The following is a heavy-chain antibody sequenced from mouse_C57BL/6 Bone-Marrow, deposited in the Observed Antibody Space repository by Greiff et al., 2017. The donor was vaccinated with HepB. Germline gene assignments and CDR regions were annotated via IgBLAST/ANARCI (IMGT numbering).Heavy chain of an antibody. CDR2: IYPGDGDT. CDR1: GYAFSSYW. D-gene: IGHD2-1*01. Sequence: QVQLQQSGAELVKPGASVKISCKASGYAFSSYWMNWVKQRPGKGLEWIGQIYPGDGDTNYNGKFKGKATLTADKSSSTAYMQLSSLTSEDSAVYFCARGLLWEAMDYWGQGTSVTVSS. V-gene: IGHV1-80*01. J-gene: IGHJ4*01. CDR3: ARGLLWEAMDY.